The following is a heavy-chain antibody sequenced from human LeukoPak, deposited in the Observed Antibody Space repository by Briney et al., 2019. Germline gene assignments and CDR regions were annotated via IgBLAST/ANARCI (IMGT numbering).Heavy chain of an antibody. D-gene: IGHD5-12*01. CDR2: ISYDGSNK. V-gene: IGHV3-30*03. CDR1: GFTFSSYA. Sequence: GRSLRLSCAASGFTFSSYAMHWVRQAPGKVLEWVAVISYDGSNKYYADSVKGRFTISRDNSKNTLYLQMNSLRAEDTAVYYCASELVATYTGVGDYWGQGTLVTVSS. J-gene: IGHJ4*02. CDR3: ASELVATYTGVGDY.